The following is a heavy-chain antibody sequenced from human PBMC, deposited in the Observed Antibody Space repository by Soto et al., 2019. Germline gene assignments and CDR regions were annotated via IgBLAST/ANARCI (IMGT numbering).Heavy chain of an antibody. CDR1: GFSFSNFV. CDR3: TKASSDRHHMDV. Sequence: GSLSPSCAASGFSFSNFVMRWVRQTPGKGLEWVSTITDTGGDTYYTDSVKGRFTISRDNYKNKLYLQMTSLRAEDTALYYCTKASSDRHHMDVWGQGTTVTASS. V-gene: IGHV3-23*01. J-gene: IGHJ6*02. CDR2: ITDTGGDT.